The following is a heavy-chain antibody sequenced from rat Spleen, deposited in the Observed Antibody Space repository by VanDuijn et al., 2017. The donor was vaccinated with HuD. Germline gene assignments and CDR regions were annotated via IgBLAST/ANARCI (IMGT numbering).Heavy chain of an antibody. Sequence: EVQLVESGGGLVQPGRSLKLSCAASGFTFSDYNMAWVRQAPKKGLEWVATISYDGISTYYRDSVKGRFTISRDNAKSTLYLQVNSLRSEDTATYYCSRAGDGSYYAYFDYWGQGVMVTVSS. CDR1: GFTFSDYN. CDR3: SRAGDGSYYAYFDY. CDR2: ISYDGIST. J-gene: IGHJ2*01. D-gene: IGHD1-12*02. V-gene: IGHV5-7*01.